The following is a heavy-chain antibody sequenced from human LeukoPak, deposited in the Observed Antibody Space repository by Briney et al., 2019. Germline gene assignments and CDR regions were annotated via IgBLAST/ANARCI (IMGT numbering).Heavy chain of an antibody. J-gene: IGHJ6*02. D-gene: IGHD2-15*01. CDR2: IYPGDSHT. Sequence: GESLKISFKDSGYRFTNYWIGWVRQMPGKGLAWMGIIYPGDSHTRYSPSFQGQVTISADKSIGTAYLQWSSLKASDTAIYYCAGGPTVYGMDVWGQGTTVTVSS. CDR3: AGGPTVYGMDV. CDR1: GYRFTNYW. V-gene: IGHV5-51*01.